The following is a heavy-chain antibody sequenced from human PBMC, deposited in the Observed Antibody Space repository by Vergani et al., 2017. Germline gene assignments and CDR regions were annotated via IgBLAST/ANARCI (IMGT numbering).Heavy chain of an antibody. D-gene: IGHD3-22*01. CDR3: AKDPGDYDSSGYLEWGKNDAVDI. V-gene: IGHV3-23*01. CDR2: LSGSGGST. Sequence: EVQLLESGGGLVQPGGSLILSCAASGFTFSSYAMSWVRQAPGKGLEWVSALSGSGGSTYYADSVKGRFTISRDNSKNTLYLQMNSLRAEDTAVYYCAKDPGDYDSSGYLEWGKNDAVDIWGQGTMVTVSS. CDR1: GFTFSSYA. J-gene: IGHJ3*02.